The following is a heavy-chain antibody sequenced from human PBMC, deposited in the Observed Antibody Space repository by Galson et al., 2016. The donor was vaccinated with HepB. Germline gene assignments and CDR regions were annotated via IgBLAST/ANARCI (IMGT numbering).Heavy chain of an antibody. V-gene: IGHV3-11*04. CDR2: IAGGSTTV. CDR3: ATDVRGGASDI. J-gene: IGHJ3*02. D-gene: IGHD3-16*01. CDR1: GFIFGDYY. Sequence: SLRLSCAASGFIFGDYYMSWIRQAPRKGLEWISYIAGGSTTVYHADSVKGRFTVSRDNAQNSLYLQMRSLRAEDTAVYYCATDVRGGASDIWGQGTMVTVSS.